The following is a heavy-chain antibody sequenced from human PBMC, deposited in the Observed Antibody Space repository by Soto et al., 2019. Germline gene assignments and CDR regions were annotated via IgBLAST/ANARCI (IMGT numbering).Heavy chain of an antibody. CDR3: ARGTDCSSTSCYLDYYYGMDV. CDR2: IIPIFGTA. J-gene: IGHJ6*02. CDR1: GGTFSSYA. Sequence: VASVEVSCKASGGTFSSYAISWVRQAPGQGLEWMGGIIPIFGTANYAQKFQGRVTITADESTSTAYMELSSLRSEDTAVYYCARGTDCSSTSCYLDYYYGMDVWGQGTTVTVSS. D-gene: IGHD2-2*01. V-gene: IGHV1-69*13.